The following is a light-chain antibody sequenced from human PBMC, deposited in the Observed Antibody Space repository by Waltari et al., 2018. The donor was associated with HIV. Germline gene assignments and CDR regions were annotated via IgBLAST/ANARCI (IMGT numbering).Light chain of an antibody. CDR2: DVS. CDR3: CTYAGSYTFFVV. Sequence: QSALTQPRSVSGSPGQSVTISCTGTSSDVGGYNYVSWYQQHPGKAPKLMIYDVSKRPSGVPDSLSASTSGNTASLTISGLQAEDEADYYCCTYAGSYTFFVVFGGGTKLTVL. V-gene: IGLV2-11*01. CDR1: SSDVGGYNY. J-gene: IGLJ2*01.